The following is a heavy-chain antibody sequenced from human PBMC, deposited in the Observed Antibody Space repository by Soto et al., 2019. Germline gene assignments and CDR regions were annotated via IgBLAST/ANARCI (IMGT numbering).Heavy chain of an antibody. V-gene: IGHV3-30*18. CDR3: AKDTYYHDSSGYYVFDH. J-gene: IGHJ4*02. CDR1: GFTFSSYG. CDR2: ISYDGNNE. Sequence: TGGSLRLSCTASGFTFSSYGMHWVRQTPGMGLEWVAHISYDGNNEHYTDSVKGRFTISRDNSKNTVYLQMNSLRTEDTALYYCAKDTYYHDSSGYYVFDHWGQGTLVTVSS. D-gene: IGHD3-22*01.